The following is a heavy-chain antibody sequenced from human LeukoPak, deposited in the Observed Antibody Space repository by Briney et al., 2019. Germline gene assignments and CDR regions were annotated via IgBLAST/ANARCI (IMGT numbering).Heavy chain of an antibody. V-gene: IGHV4-39*07. CDR1: GGSISSYY. J-gene: IGHJ4*02. CDR3: ARVRKGEQRGDYFDY. D-gene: IGHD6-25*01. Sequence: SETLSLTCTVSGGSISSYYWGWIRQPPGKGLEWIGSIYYSGSTYYNPSLKSRVTISVDTSKNQFSLKLSSVTAADTAVYYCARVRKGEQRGDYFDYWGQGALVTVSS. CDR2: IYYSGST.